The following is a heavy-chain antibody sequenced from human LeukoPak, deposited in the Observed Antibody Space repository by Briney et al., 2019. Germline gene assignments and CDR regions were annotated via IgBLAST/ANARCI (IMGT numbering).Heavy chain of an antibody. CDR3: ARDRYDGSGFDY. Sequence: GGSLRLSCAASGFTFSSYSMNWVRQAPGKGLEWVSSISSSSSYIYYADSVKGRFTISRDNVKNSLYLQMNSLRAEDTAVYYCARDRYDGSGFDYWGQGTLVTVSS. J-gene: IGHJ4*02. CDR2: ISSSSSYI. D-gene: IGHD3-10*01. CDR1: GFTFSSYS. V-gene: IGHV3-21*01.